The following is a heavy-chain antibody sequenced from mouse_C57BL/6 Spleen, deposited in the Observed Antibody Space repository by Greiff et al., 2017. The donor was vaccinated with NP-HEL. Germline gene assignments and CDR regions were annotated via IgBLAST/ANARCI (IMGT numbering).Heavy chain of an antibody. Sequence: QVQLQQSGAELVRPGASVKLSCKASGYTFTDYYINWVKQRPGQGLEWIARIYPGSGNTYYNEKFKGKATLTAEKSSSTAYMQLSSLTSEDSAVYFCARSGVYYGSSHWYFDVWGTGTTVTVSS. CDR2: IYPGSGNT. CDR3: ARSGVYYGSSHWYFDV. CDR1: GYTFTDYY. J-gene: IGHJ1*03. V-gene: IGHV1-76*01. D-gene: IGHD1-1*01.